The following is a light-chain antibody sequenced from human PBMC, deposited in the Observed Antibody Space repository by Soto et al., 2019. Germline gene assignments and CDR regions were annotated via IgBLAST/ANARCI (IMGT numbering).Light chain of an antibody. Sequence: DIQVTQSPSSLSASVGDRVTITCRASQGIRDHLAWYEQKPGKVPELLIYPASTLQTGVPSRFSGSGSGTDFTLTISGLQPEDAETYYCQKYDSAPLTFGGGTKVDIK. J-gene: IGKJ4*01. V-gene: IGKV1-27*01. CDR1: QGIRDH. CDR2: PAS. CDR3: QKYDSAPLT.